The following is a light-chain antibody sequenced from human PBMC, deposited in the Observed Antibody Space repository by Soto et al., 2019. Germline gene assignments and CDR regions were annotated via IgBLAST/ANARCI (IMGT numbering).Light chain of an antibody. Sequence: DVQVTQSKSSLSASVGDRVTITCRASQSISSYLNWYKQKPGKAPKLPIYAASSLQSGVPSRFSGSGSGTDFTLTISILQPEDFATYYCQQSYSTPQAFGQVTKVDI. CDR3: QQSYSTPQA. CDR2: AAS. V-gene: IGKV1-39*01. CDR1: QSISSY. J-gene: IGKJ1*01.